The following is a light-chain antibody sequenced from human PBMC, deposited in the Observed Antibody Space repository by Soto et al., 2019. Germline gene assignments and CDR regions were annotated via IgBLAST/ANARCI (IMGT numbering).Light chain of an antibody. J-gene: IGKJ3*01. V-gene: IGKV3-20*01. CDR2: GAS. CDR3: QQWFT. Sequence: EIVLTQSPGTLSLSAGERATLSCRASQSVSSSYLAWYQQKPGQAPRLLIYGASSRATDIPDRFSGSGSGTDFTLTISRLEPEDFAVYYCQQWFTFGPGTKVDI. CDR1: QSVSSSY.